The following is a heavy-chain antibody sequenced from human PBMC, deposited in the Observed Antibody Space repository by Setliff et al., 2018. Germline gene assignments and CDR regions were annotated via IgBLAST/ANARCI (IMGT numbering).Heavy chain of an antibody. D-gene: IGHD1-1*01. CDR2: INHSGST. Sequence: TSETLSLTCAASGGTFSDYYWTWIRQPPGKGLEWIGEINHSGSTNYNPSLKGRVTISIDKSKNQFSLKLTSVTAADTALYYCVKGGGRYHSDSWGQGTLVTVSS. CDR3: VKGGGRYHSDS. J-gene: IGHJ4*02. CDR1: GGTFSDYY. V-gene: IGHV4-34*01.